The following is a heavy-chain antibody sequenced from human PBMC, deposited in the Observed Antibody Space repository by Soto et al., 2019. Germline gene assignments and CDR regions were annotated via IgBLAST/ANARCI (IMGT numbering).Heavy chain of an antibody. CDR1: GASISRGNYL. V-gene: IGHV4-30-4*01. J-gene: IGHJ4*01. CDR2: TYYGGST. CDR3: ARDVGPAYYGSGRPFDN. D-gene: IGHD3-10*01. Sequence: QVQLQESGPGLVKPSQTLSLTCTVSGASISRGNYLWTWIRQPPGKGLEWLGYTYYGGSTSYNPSPQSRVAISVDTSKNHFSLRLNSLTAADTAVYFCARDVGPAYYGSGRPFDNWCHGALVTVSS.